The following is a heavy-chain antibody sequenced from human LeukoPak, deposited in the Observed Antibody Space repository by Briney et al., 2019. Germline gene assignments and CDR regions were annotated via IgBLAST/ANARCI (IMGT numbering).Heavy chain of an antibody. V-gene: IGHV1-69*04. Sequence: GASVKVSCKASGGTFSSYAISWVRQAPEQGLEWMGRIIPILGIANYAQKFQGRVTITADKSTSTAYMELSSLRSEDTAVYYCARDRTYDSSGYYDYWGQGTLVTVSS. CDR1: GGTFSSYA. CDR3: ARDRTYDSSGYYDY. J-gene: IGHJ4*02. CDR2: IIPILGIA. D-gene: IGHD3-22*01.